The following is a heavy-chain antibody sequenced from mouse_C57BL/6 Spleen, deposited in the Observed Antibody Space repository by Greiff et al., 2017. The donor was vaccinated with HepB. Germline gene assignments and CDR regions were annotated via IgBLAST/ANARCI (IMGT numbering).Heavy chain of an antibody. J-gene: IGHJ2*01. CDR2: IYPRSGNT. CDR3: ASRRITTVVATPDY. V-gene: IGHV1-81*01. Sequence: QVQLKESGAELARPGASVKLSCKASGYTFPSYGISWVKQRTGQGLAWIGEIYPRSGNTYYNEKFKGKATLTADKSSSTAYMELRSLTSEDSAVYFCASRRITTVVATPDYWGQGTTLTVSS. D-gene: IGHD1-1*01. CDR1: GYTFPSYG.